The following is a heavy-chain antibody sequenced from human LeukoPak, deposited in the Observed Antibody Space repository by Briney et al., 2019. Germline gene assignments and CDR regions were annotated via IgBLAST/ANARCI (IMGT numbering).Heavy chain of an antibody. CDR1: GFTFSSYG. V-gene: IGHV3-33*01. D-gene: IGHD2-2*01. Sequence: SGGSLRLSCAASGFTFSSYGMHWVRQAPGRGLEWVAVIWYDGSNKYYADSVKGRFTISRDNSKNTLYLQMNSLRAEDTAVYYCARDLYCSSTSCNPHYYGMDVWGQGTTVTVSS. J-gene: IGHJ6*02. CDR3: ARDLYCSSTSCNPHYYGMDV. CDR2: IWYDGSNK.